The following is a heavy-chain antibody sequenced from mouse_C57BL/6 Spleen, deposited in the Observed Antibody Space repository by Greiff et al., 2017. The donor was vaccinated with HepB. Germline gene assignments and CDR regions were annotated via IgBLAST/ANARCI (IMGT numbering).Heavy chain of an antibody. CDR1: GYTFTDHT. V-gene: IGHV1-78*01. J-gene: IGHJ1*01. Sequence: VQLQQSDAELVKPGASVKISCKVSGYTFTDHTIHWMKQRPEQGLEWIGYIYPRDGSTKYNEKFKGKATLTAATSYCTAYMQLNSLTSEDSAVYLCACAGVTAWDFDVWGAGTTVTVSS. CDR3: ACAGVTAWDFDV. CDR2: IYPRDGST. D-gene: IGHD1-2*01.